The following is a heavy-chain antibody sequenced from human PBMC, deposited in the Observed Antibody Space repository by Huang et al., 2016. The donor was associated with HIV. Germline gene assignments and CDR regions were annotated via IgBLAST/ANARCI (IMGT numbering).Heavy chain of an antibody. Sequence: VESGGRLVQPGGSIRLYCVGSPFTFGDYWMSWVRQSPGKGLEWVANIKQDESEKYYVESVKGRFNISRDNAKKVLFLEMNNVRVEDTATYYCATKTAAMDIWGQGTTVTVS. D-gene: IGHD1-7*01. CDR1: PFTFGDYW. CDR3: ATKTAAMDI. CDR2: IKQDESEK. J-gene: IGHJ6*02. V-gene: IGHV3-7*01.